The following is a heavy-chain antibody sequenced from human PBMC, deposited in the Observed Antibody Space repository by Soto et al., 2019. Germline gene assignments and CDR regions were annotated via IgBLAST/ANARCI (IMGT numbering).Heavy chain of an antibody. CDR2: ISSSSTI. J-gene: IGHJ3*02. D-gene: IGHD6-19*01. CDR3: ARDHDSSGWYDAFDI. CDR1: GFTFNNYA. V-gene: IGHV3-48*02. Sequence: GGSLRLSCAVSGFTFNNYAMSWVRQAPGKGLEWVSYISSSSTIYYADSVKGRFTISRDNAKNSLYLQMNSLRDEDTAVYYCARDHDSSGWYDAFDIWGQGTMVTVSS.